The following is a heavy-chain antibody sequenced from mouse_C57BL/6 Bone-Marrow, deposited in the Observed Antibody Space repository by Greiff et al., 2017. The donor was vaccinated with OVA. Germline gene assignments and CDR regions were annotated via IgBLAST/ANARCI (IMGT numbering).Heavy chain of an antibody. V-gene: IGHV5-9*01. CDR1: GFTFSSYT. D-gene: IGHD1-1*01. CDR2: ISGGGGNT. Sequence: EVKVEESGGGLVKPGGSLKLSCAASGFTFSSYTMSWVRQTPEKRLEWVATISGGGGNTYYPDSVKGRFTISRDNAKNTLYLQMSSLRSEDTALYYCARRLMTTVVDDYFDYWGQGTTLTVSS. CDR3: ARRLMTTVVDDYFDY. J-gene: IGHJ2*01.